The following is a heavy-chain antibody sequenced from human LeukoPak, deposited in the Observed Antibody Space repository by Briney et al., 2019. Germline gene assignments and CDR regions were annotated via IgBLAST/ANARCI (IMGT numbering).Heavy chain of an antibody. CDR1: GGSISSSSYN. J-gene: IGHJ4*02. CDR2: IYSSGSA. Sequence: SETLSLTCAVSGGSISSSSYNCVRIRQPPGTGLEWIGTIYSSGSAYYNPSLKSRITLSVDTSKNQFSLKPSSVTAADTAVYYCARREARGKFDYWGQGALVTVSS. V-gene: IGHV4-39*07. D-gene: IGHD3-10*01. CDR3: ARREARGKFDY.